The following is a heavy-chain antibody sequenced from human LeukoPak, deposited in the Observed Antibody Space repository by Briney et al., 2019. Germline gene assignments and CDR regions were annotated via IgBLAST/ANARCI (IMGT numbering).Heavy chain of an antibody. J-gene: IGHJ5*02. Sequence: GSLRLSCAVSGITLSNYGMSWIRQPPGKGLEWIGYIYYSGSTNYNPSLKSRVTISVDTSKNQFSLKLSSVTAADTAVYYCARHLSGLRYFDWSATFDPWGQGTLVTVSS. CDR2: IYYSGST. CDR3: ARHLSGLRYFDWSATFDP. D-gene: IGHD3-9*01. V-gene: IGHV4-59*08. CDR1: GITLSNYG.